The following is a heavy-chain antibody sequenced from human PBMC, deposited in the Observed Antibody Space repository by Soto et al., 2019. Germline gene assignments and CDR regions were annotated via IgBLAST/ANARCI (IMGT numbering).Heavy chain of an antibody. V-gene: IGHV3-30*18. J-gene: IGHJ4*02. D-gene: IGHD3-22*01. CDR2: ISYEGSNK. CDR1: GFTFSDYG. Sequence: QVQLVESGGGVVQPGRSLRLSCAASGFTFSDYGMHWVRQAPGKGLEWVAVISYEGSNKYYIDSVKGRFTISRDNSKSTLYLQINSLRAEDTWVYYCAKPASSVFSLDYGGQGTRVTVPS. CDR3: AKPASSVFSLDY.